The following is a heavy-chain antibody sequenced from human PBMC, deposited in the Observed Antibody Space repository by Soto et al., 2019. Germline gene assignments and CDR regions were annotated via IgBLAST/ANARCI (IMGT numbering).Heavy chain of an antibody. Sequence: QVQLQESGPGLVKPSQTLSLTCTVSGGSISSGGYYWSWIRQHPGKGLEWIGYIYYSGSTYYNPSLKSRVTISVDTSKTHFSLKLTSVTAADTAVYYCARGRGGGPFDDWGQGTLVTASS. CDR3: ARGRGGGPFDD. V-gene: IGHV4-31*03. CDR1: GGSISSGGYY. D-gene: IGHD1-26*01. J-gene: IGHJ4*02. CDR2: IYYSGST.